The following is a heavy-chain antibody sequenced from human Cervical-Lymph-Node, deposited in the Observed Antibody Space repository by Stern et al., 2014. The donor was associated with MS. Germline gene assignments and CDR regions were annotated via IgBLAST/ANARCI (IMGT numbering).Heavy chain of an antibody. J-gene: IGHJ4*02. Sequence: QLVQSGAEVRKPGDSLKISCKTSGYRFINNWIAWVRQVPGKGLEWIGIIYPVDSDIRYSPSCQGHVTISVDKSTSTAYLQWSSLKASDTAVYYCARWSVACDSWGQGALITVSS. CDR1: GYRFINNW. D-gene: IGHD2-21*01. CDR3: ARWSVACDS. V-gene: IGHV5-51*03. CDR2: IYPVDSDI.